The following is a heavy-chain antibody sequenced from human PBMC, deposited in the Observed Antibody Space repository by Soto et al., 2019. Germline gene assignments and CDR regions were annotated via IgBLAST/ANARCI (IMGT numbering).Heavy chain of an antibody. CDR1: GFTFSSYG. Sequence: GGSLRLSCAASGFTFSSYGMHWVRQAPGKGLEWVAVIWYDGSNKYYADSVKGRFTISRDNSKNTLYLQMNSLRAEDTAVYYCARDRSVIQWTRSRYYYYGMDVWGQGTTVTVSS. V-gene: IGHV3-33*01. CDR2: IWYDGSNK. CDR3: ARDRSVIQWTRSRYYYYGMDV. D-gene: IGHD5-12*01. J-gene: IGHJ6*02.